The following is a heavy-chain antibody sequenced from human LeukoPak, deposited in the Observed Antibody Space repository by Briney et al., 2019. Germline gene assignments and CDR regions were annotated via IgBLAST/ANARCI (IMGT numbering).Heavy chain of an antibody. Sequence: TGGSLRLSCAASGFTFSSYWMSWVRQAPGKGLEWVSGISGSDSSTYYADSVKGRFTISRDNSKNTLYLQMNSLRAEDTAVYYCAKDQGLVGVTALDYWGQGTLVTVSS. CDR2: ISGSDSST. D-gene: IGHD1-26*01. V-gene: IGHV3-23*01. CDR3: AKDQGLVGVTALDY. CDR1: GFTFSSYW. J-gene: IGHJ4*02.